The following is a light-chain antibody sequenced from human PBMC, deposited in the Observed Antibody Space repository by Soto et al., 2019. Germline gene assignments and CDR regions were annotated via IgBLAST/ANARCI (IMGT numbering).Light chain of an antibody. J-gene: IGLJ2*01. CDR2: DND. CDR3: GTWESYLSVGV. CDR1: GSNIGSNS. Sequence: HSVLTQPPSVSAAPGQTVTISCSGGGSNIGSNSVSWYQQVPGTAPKLLLYDNDKRPSGIPDRFSGSKSGTSATLGITGLQTADEADYYCGTWESYLSVGVFGGGTKLTVL. V-gene: IGLV1-51*01.